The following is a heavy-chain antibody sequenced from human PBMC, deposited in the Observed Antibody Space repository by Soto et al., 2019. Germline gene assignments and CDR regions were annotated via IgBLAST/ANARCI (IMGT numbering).Heavy chain of an antibody. CDR2: IYYSGST. D-gene: IGHD2-15*01. Sequence: QVQLQESGPGLVKPSQTLSLTCTVSGGSISSGGYYWSWIRQHPGKGLEWIGYIYYSGSTYYNPSLKSRVTISVDTSKNQFSLKLSSVTAADTAVYYCAREPSISPARGVAARGWFDPWGQGTLVTVSS. J-gene: IGHJ5*02. CDR1: GGSISSGGYY. V-gene: IGHV4-31*03. CDR3: AREPSISPARGVAARGWFDP.